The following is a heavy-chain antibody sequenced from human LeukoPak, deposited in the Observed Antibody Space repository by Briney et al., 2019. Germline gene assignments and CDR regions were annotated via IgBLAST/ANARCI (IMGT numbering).Heavy chain of an antibody. D-gene: IGHD5-18*01. Sequence: GGSLRLSCAASGFTFSSYAMSWVRQAPGKGLEWVSAISGSGGSTYYADSVKGRFTISRDNSKNTLDLQMNSLRAEDTAVYYCANTPVQLWGGGFDYWGQGTLVTVSS. CDR2: ISGSGGST. CDR1: GFTFSSYA. J-gene: IGHJ4*02. CDR3: ANTPVQLWGGGFDY. V-gene: IGHV3-23*01.